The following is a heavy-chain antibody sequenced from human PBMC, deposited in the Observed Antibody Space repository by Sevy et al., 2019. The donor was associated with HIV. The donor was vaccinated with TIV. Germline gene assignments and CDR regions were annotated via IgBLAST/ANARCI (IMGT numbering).Heavy chain of an antibody. CDR3: AKDRSGSWYYFDY. CDR1: GFTFSSYA. J-gene: IGHJ4*02. CDR2: ISGSGGST. V-gene: IGHV3-23*01. Sequence: GGSLRLSCAASGFTFSSYAMSWVRQAPGKGLEWVSAISGSGGSTYYADSVKGRFTISRVNSKNTLYLQMNSLRAEDTAVYYCAKDRSGSWYYFDYWGQGTLVTVSS. D-gene: IGHD6-13*01.